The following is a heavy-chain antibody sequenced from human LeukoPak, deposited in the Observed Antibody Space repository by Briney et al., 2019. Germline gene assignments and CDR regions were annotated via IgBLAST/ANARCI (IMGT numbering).Heavy chain of an antibody. Sequence: ASVKVSCKASGYTFTHYDINWVRQASGQGLEWMGWMSPDSGYTGYPQKFQGRVSITRDTSIGTAYLELSSLRSDDTAVYYCARNPYETGHFDPWGQGTLVTVSS. J-gene: IGHJ5*02. CDR1: GYTFTHYD. CDR2: MSPDSGYT. D-gene: IGHD3-3*01. V-gene: IGHV1-8*03. CDR3: ARNPYETGHFDP.